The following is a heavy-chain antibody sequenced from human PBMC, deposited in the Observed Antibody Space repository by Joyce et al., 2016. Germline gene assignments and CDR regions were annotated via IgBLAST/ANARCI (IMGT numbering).Heavy chain of an antibody. Sequence: QLLLQESGPGLVKTSQTLSLTCAVSGDSFTTGGYAWNWIRQPPGKGLEWIGDIFHIVTTHFTPSLQSRVTISLDRSKSQFSLKLSSVTAADTAVYYCARAPRGPGYFDSWGQGTLVTVSS. V-gene: IGHV4-30-2*01. CDR2: IFHIVTT. CDR3: ARAPRGPGYFDS. D-gene: IGHD3-10*01. J-gene: IGHJ4*02. CDR1: GDSFTTGGYA.